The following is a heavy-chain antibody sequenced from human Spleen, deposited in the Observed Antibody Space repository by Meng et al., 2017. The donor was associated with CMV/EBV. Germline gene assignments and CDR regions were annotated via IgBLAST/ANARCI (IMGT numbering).Heavy chain of an antibody. CDR3: ARLALPYCSSTSCYPGIHMVDV. V-gene: IGHV3-21*01. CDR2: ISSSSSYI. D-gene: IGHD2-2*01. Sequence: GGSLRLSCAASGFTFSSYSMNWVRQAPGKGLEWVSSISSSSSYIYYADSVKGRFTISRDNAKNSLYLQMNSLRVEDTAVYYCARLALPYCSSTSCYPGIHMVDVWGQGTTVTVSS. CDR1: GFTFSSYS. J-gene: IGHJ6*02.